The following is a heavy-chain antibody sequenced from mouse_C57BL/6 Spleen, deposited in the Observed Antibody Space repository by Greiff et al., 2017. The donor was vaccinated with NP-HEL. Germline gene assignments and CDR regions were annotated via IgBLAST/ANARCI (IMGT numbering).Heavy chain of an antibody. V-gene: IGHV1-18*01. CDR2: INPNNGGT. CDR1: GYTFTDYN. Sequence: EVQLQQSGPELVKPGASVKIPCKASGYTFTDYNMDWVKQSHGKSLEWIGDINPNNGGTIYNQKFKGKATLTVDKSSSTAYMELRSLTSEDTAVYYCARRWGGSGYAMDYWGQGTSVTVSS. D-gene: IGHD1-1*01. J-gene: IGHJ4*01. CDR3: ARRWGGSGYAMDY.